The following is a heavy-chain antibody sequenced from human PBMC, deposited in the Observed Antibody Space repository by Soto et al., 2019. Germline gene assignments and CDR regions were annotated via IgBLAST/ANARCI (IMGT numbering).Heavy chain of an antibody. V-gene: IGHV2-5*02. CDR3: ANALQLLDCGDYGGVFAY. CDR1: GFSLSTSGVG. CDR2: IDWGDDK. J-gene: IGHJ4*02. D-gene: IGHD4-17*01. Sequence: QITLKESGPTLVKPTQTLTLTCTFSGFSLSTSGVGVGWIRQPPGEALEWLALIDWGDDKRYSPSLKSRLTITKDTSKNLVVLTMTNMDPVDTSTYYCANALQLLDCGDYGGVFAYWGQGTLVTVSS.